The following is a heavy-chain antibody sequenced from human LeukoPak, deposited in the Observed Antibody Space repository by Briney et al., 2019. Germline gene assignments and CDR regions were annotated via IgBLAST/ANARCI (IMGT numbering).Heavy chain of an antibody. CDR2: ISSSDTTI. CDR3: ARGGVSSWCLDC. J-gene: IGHJ4*02. CDR1: GFTFSSYK. Sequence: GGSLRLSCAASGFTFSSYKMSWVRQAPGKGLEWVSYISSSDTTIYYADSVKGRFTISRDNAKNSLYLQMNSLRVEDTAVYYCARGGVSSWCLDCWGQGTLVTVSS. D-gene: IGHD6-13*01. V-gene: IGHV3-48*03.